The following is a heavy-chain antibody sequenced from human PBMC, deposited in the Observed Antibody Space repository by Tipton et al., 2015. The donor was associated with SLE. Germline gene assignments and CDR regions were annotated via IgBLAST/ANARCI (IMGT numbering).Heavy chain of an antibody. CDR1: GYTFTSYG. CDR3: ARDPPGSYYDSSGYYSDY. J-gene: IGHJ4*02. CDR2: ISAYNGNT. Sequence: QLVQSGAEVKKPGASVKVSCKASGYTFTSYGISWVRQAPGQGLEWMGWISAYNGNTNYAQKLQGRVTMTTDTSTSTAYMELRSLRSDDTAVYYCARDPPGSYYDSSGYYSDYWGQGTLVTVSS. V-gene: IGHV1-18*01. D-gene: IGHD3-22*01.